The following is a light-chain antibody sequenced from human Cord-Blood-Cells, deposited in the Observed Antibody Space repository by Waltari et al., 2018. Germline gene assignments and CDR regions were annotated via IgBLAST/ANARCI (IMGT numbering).Light chain of an antibody. CDR1: QSISSY. CDR2: AAS. V-gene: IGKV1-39*01. J-gene: IGKJ1*01. CDR3: QQSYSTPRT. Sequence: IQMTLSPSSLSASAGDRVTITCRANQSISSYLNWYQQKPGKAPKLLSYAASSLQSGVPSRFSGSGSGTDFTLTISSLQPEDFATYYCQQSYSTPRTFGQETKVEIK.